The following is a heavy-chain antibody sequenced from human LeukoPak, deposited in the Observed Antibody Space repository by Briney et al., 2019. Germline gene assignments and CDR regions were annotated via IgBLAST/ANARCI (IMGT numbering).Heavy chain of an antibody. CDR3: AKIPAAGYYYYYMDV. J-gene: IGHJ6*03. CDR2: ISGDGGST. V-gene: IGHV3-43*02. D-gene: IGHD2-2*01. CDR1: GFTFDDYA. Sequence: GGSLRLSCAASGFTFDDYAMHWVRQAPGKGLEWVSLISGDGGSTYYADSVKGRFTISSDNSKNSLYLQMNSLRTEDTALYYCAKIPAAGYYYYYMDVWGKGTTVTVSS.